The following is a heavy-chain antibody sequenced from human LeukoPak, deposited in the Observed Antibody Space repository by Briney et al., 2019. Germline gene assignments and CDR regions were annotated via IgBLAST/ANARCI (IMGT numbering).Heavy chain of an antibody. Sequence: GGSLRLSCAASGLTFSSRWMSWVRQAPGKGLEWLGNIQPDGREQYPVDSVKGRFTISRDNARNSLFLEMNSLRVEDTADYYCASQSYARFDPWGQGTLVTVSS. J-gene: IGHJ5*02. CDR2: IQPDGREQ. V-gene: IGHV3-7*01. D-gene: IGHD3-16*01. CDR1: GLTFSSRW. CDR3: ASQSYARFDP.